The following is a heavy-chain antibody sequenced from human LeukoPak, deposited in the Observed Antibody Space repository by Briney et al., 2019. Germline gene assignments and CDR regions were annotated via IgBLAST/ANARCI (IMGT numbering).Heavy chain of an antibody. Sequence: SQTLSLTCTVSGGSISSGGYYWSWIRQPPGKGLEWIGYIYYSGSTNYNPSLKSRVTISVDTSKNQFSLELSSVTAADTAIYYCARDTRIEWLRFLDYWGQGILVTVSS. J-gene: IGHJ4*02. CDR3: ARDTRIEWLRFLDY. V-gene: IGHV4-61*08. CDR1: GGSISSGGYY. D-gene: IGHD5-12*01. CDR2: IYYSGST.